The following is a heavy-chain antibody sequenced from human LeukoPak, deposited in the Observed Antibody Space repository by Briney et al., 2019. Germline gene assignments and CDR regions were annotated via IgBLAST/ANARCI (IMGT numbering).Heavy chain of an antibody. CDR2: ISYDGSNK. V-gene: IGHV3-30-3*01. J-gene: IGHJ5*02. D-gene: IGHD1-26*01. Sequence: GGSLRLSCAASGFTFSSYAMHWVRQAPGKGLEWVAVISYDGSNKYYADSVKGRFTISRDNAKNSLYLHMNSLRAEDTAVYYCARDGTWGPGTLVTVSS. CDR1: GFTFSSYA. CDR3: ARDGT.